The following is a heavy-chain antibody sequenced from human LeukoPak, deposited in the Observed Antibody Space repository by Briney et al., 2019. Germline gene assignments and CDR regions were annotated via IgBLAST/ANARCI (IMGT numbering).Heavy chain of an antibody. CDR1: GGSFSGYY. CDR3: ARHPRVGATKYYFDY. CDR2: INHSGST. D-gene: IGHD1-26*01. Sequence: SETLSLTCAVYGGSFSGYYWSWIRQPPGKGLEWIGEINHSGSTNYNPSLKSRVTISVDTSKSQFSLKLSSVTAADTAVYYCARHPRVGATKYYFDYWGQGTLVTVSS. J-gene: IGHJ4*02. V-gene: IGHV4-34*01.